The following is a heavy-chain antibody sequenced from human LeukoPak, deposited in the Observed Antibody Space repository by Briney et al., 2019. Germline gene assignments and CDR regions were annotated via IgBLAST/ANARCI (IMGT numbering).Heavy chain of an antibody. CDR1: GGSISSYY. Sequence: SETLSLTCTVSGGSISSYYWSWIRQPPGKGLEWIGYIYYTGSTNYNPPLNSRVTTHVDTTKNQFSLKLTYVHAEDTPLYYCARYSSSGLDYWGQGTLVTVSS. CDR3: ARYSSSGLDY. V-gene: IGHV4-59*08. J-gene: IGHJ4*02. CDR2: IYYTGST. D-gene: IGHD6-6*01.